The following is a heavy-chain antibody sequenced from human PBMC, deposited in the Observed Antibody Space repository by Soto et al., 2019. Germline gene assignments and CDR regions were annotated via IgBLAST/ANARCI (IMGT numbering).Heavy chain of an antibody. CDR3: ARVSPYCTNGVCHFDY. CDR1: GYSFTNNW. V-gene: IGHV5-51*01. D-gene: IGHD2-8*01. CDR2: IYPGDSDT. J-gene: IGHJ4*02. Sequence: PGESLKISCKDYGYSFTNNWIAWVRQMPGKGLEWMGSIYPGDSDTRYSPSFEGQVTISADEAIDTAYLQWSSLKASDTAMYYCARVSPYCTNGVCHFDYWGQGTLVTVSS.